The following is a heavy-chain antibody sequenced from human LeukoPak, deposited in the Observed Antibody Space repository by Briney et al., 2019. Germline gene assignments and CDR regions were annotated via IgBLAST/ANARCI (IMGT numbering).Heavy chain of an antibody. V-gene: IGHV3-66*01. CDR2: IYSGGST. CDR1: GFTVSSNY. D-gene: IGHD7-27*01. Sequence: GGSLRLSCAASGFTVSSNYMGWVRQAPGKGLEWVSVIYSGGSTYYADSVKGRFTISRDNSKNTLYLQMNSLRAEDTAVHYCARRTGDGPYFDYWGQGTLVTVSS. CDR3: ARRTGDGPYFDY. J-gene: IGHJ4*02.